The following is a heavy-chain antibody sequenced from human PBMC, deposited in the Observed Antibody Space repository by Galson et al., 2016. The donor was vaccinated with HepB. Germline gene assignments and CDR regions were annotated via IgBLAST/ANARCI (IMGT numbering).Heavy chain of an antibody. D-gene: IGHD6-13*01. CDR3: ARSSSWYPYFFDY. CDR1: GFTFSSYW. Sequence: SLRLSCAASGFTFSSYWMHWVRQAPGKGLVWVSFINNDGSSTTYADSVKGRLTISRDNAKNTLFLQINSLKAEDTAVYYCARSSSWYPYFFDYWGQGTLVTVSS. V-gene: IGHV3-74*01. CDR2: INNDGSST. J-gene: IGHJ4*02.